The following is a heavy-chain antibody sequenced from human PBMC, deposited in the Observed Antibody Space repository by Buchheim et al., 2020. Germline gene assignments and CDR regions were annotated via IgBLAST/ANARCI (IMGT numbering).Heavy chain of an antibody. CDR2: IYYSGST. V-gene: IGHV4-30-4*01. CDR1: GGSISIGTYY. J-gene: IGHJ4*02. D-gene: IGHD3-22*01. CDR3: AREYDSSGYYDY. Sequence: QVQLQESGPGLVKPSQTLSLTCTFSGGSISIGTYYWSWIRQPPGKGLDWIGYIYYSGSTYYNPSLKSRIPLSLDTSKNQFSLKLSSVTAADTAVYYCAREYDSSGYYDYWGQGTL.